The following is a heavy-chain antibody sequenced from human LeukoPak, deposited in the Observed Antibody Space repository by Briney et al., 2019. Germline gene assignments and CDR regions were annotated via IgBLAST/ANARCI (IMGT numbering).Heavy chain of an antibody. CDR3: AGGPPEMATTH. V-gene: IGHV1-69*13. CDR1: GFTFTSYY. J-gene: IGHJ4*02. CDR2: IILIFGTA. Sequence: SVTVSFKASGFTFTSYYMHWVRQAPGQGLEWMGGIILIFGTANYAQKFQGRVTITADESTSTAYMELSSLRSEDTAVYYCAGGPPEMATTHWGQGTLVTVSS. D-gene: IGHD5-24*01.